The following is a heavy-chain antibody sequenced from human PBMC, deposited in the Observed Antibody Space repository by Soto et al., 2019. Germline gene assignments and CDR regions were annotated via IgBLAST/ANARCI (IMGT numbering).Heavy chain of an antibody. J-gene: IGHJ4*02. Sequence: SGPTLVNPPQTLTLTCTFSGFSLSTSGVGVGWIRQPPGKPLEWLALIYWNDDKRYSPSLRSRLAITKDTSKNQVILTMTNVDPVDTATYYCVDRVDSNSPVYWGQGTLVTVSS. V-gene: IGHV2-5*01. CDR3: VDRVDSNSPVY. CDR1: GFSLSTSGVG. D-gene: IGHD4-4*01. CDR2: IYWNDDK.